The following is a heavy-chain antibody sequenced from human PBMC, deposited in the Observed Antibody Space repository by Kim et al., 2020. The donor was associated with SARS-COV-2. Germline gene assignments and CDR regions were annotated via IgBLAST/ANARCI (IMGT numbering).Heavy chain of an antibody. D-gene: IGHD2-2*01. V-gene: IGHV3-15*01. Sequence: TYYAVPGKGGFTISRDDSKKTLYLQMNSLKTEDTAVYYCTLVVVVPEGDYWGQGTLVTVSS. CDR3: TLVVVVPEGDY. CDR2: T. J-gene: IGHJ4*02.